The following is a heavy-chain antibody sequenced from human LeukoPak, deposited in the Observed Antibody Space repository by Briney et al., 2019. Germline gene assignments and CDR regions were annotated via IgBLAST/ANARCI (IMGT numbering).Heavy chain of an antibody. CDR3: AKLRGEDYYDSSAHDY. V-gene: IGHV3-30*18. CDR1: GYTFSSYG. J-gene: IGHJ4*02. CDR2: ISYDGSSK. Sequence: GRSLRLSCADSGYTFSSYGMHWVRQAPGKGLEWVAVISYDGSSKYYADSVKGRFTISRDNSKNTLYLQMNSLRAEDTAVYYCAKLRGEDYYDSSAHDYWGQGTLVTVSS. D-gene: IGHD3-22*01.